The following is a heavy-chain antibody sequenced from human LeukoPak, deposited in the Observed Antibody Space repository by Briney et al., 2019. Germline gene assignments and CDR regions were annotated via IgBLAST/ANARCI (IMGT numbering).Heavy chain of an antibody. CDR1: GYTFTSYD. D-gene: IGHD4-11*01. CDR2: MNPNSGNT. V-gene: IGHV1-8*01. J-gene: IGHJ4*02. CDR3: ARDDYSNFDY. Sequence: ASVKVSCKASGYTFTSYDINWVRQATGQGLEWMGWMNPNSGNTGYAQKFQGRVTMTMNTSITTAYMELNSLRAEDTAVYYCARDDYSNFDYWGQGTLVTVSS.